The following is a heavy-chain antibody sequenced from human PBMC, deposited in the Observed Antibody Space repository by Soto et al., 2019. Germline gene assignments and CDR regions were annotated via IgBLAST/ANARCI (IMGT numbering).Heavy chain of an antibody. D-gene: IGHD3-22*01. CDR1: GGSISSYYW. J-gene: IGHJ4*02. Sequence: TLSLTCTVSGGSISSYYWSWIRQPPGKALEWLARIDWDDEKYYSTSLKTRLTISKDTSKNQVVLTMTNMDPVDTATYYCARMRPTEDTYGYYYYLDYWGQGTPVTVSS. V-gene: IGHV2-70*11. CDR2: IDWDDEK. CDR3: ARMRPTEDTYGYYYYLDY.